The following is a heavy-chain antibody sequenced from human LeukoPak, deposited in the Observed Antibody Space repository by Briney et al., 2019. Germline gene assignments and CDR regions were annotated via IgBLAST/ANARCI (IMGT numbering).Heavy chain of an antibody. CDR3: AKVRPYSSSWYYFDY. V-gene: IGHV3-23*01. CDR1: GFPFSSHA. CDR2: ISGSGGST. Sequence: GGSLRLSCAASGFPFSSHAMSWVRQAPGKGLEWVSAISGSGGSTYYADSVKGRFTISRDNSKNTLYLQMNSLRAEDTAVYYCAKVRPYSSSWYYFDYWGQGTLVTVSS. D-gene: IGHD6-13*01. J-gene: IGHJ4*02.